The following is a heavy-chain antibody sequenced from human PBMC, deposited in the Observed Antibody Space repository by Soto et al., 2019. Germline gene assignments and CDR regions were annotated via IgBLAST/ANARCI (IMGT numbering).Heavy chain of an antibody. Sequence: GASLRRSCAAAGFSVSTSHMNRVRLTSGSEIEWVSVIYSGGATYYAASVKGRFTISRDKSKNTVYLQMNSLRAEDTAVYYCAIVGPYDSGSHMHRYNWFDPCGQGTLVTVSS. CDR2: IYSGGAT. V-gene: IGHV3-53*01. J-gene: IGHJ5*02. CDR1: GFSVSTSH. D-gene: IGHD3-10*01. CDR3: AIVGPYDSGSHMHRYNWFDP.